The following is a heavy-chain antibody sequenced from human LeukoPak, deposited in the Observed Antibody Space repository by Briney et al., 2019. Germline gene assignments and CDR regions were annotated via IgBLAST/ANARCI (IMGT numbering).Heavy chain of an antibody. Sequence: AASVKVSCKASGYTFTGFYMHWVRQAPGQGLEWMGWINANSGVTDYAQNFQGRVTMTRDTSISTAYMELSRLRSDETAIYYCARMYSSSSYGYYFDYWGQGTLVTVSS. D-gene: IGHD6-13*01. V-gene: IGHV1-2*02. CDR2: INANSGVT. CDR1: GYTFTGFY. J-gene: IGHJ4*02. CDR3: ARMYSSSSYGYYFDY.